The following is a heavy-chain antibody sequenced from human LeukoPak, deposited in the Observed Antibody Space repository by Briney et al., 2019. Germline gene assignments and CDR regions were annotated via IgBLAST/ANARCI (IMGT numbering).Heavy chain of an antibody. V-gene: IGHV3-7*01. CDR2: IRQDGSEK. CDR3: ARDLGYCSGGSCYGHYFDY. J-gene: IGHJ4*02. Sequence: PGGSLRLSCAASGFSFSTYWMSWVRQAPGKGLEWVANIRQDGSEKYYVDSVKGRFIVSRDNAKNSPYLRMNSLRAEDTALYYCARDLGYCSGGSCYGHYFDYWGQGTLVTVSS. CDR1: GFSFSTYW. D-gene: IGHD2-15*01.